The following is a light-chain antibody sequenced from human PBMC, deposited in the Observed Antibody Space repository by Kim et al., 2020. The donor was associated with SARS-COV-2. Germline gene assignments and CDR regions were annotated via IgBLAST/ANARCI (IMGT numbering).Light chain of an antibody. CDR1: QSVLYSSNNKNF. Sequence: RATVRCKSSQSVLYSSNNKNFLAWYQQKPGQPPKVLIYWASTRESGVPDRFSGSGSATDFTLTISSLQAEDVAVYFCQQYFSSPYTFGQGTKLEI. V-gene: IGKV4-1*01. J-gene: IGKJ2*01. CDR3: QQYFSSPYT. CDR2: WAS.